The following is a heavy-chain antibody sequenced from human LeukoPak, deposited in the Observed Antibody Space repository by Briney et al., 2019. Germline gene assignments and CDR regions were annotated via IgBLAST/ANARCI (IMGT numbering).Heavy chain of an antibody. CDR1: GGSISSSSYY. J-gene: IGHJ4*02. CDR3: AIGEWELLPLDY. CDR2: IYYSGST. Sequence: SETLSLTCTVSGGSISSSSYYWGWIRQPPGKGLEWIGSIYYSGSTYYNPSLKSRVTIYVDTSKNQFSLKLSSVTAADTAVYYCAIGEWELLPLDYWGQGTLVTVSS. D-gene: IGHD1-26*01. V-gene: IGHV4-39*01.